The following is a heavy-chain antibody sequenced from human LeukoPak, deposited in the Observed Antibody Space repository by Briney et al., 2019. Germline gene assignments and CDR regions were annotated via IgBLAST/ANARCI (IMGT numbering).Heavy chain of an antibody. J-gene: IGHJ3*02. CDR2: FAPEDGET. CDR1: GYTLTELS. Sequence: ASVKVSCKVSGYTLTELSMHWVRQAPGKGGEGMGGFAPEDGETIYAHKFQSRVTMTEDTSTYTAYMELSSLRSEDTAVYYCATQLMATSDAFDIWGQGTMVTVSS. V-gene: IGHV1-24*01. CDR3: ATQLMATSDAFDI. D-gene: IGHD5-24*01.